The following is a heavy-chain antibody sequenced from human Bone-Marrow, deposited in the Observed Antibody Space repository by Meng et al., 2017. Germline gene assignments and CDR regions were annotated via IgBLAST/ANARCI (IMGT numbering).Heavy chain of an antibody. Sequence: QVQLQQWGAGLLKPSATLSLTCVVSGGSSSDYYWSWIRQPPGKGLEWIGEINHSGSTNYNPSLESRATISVDTSQNNLSLKLSSVTAADSAVYYCARGPTTMAHDFDYWGQGTLVTVSS. CDR3: ARGPTTMAHDFDY. CDR2: INHSGST. D-gene: IGHD4-11*01. CDR1: GGSSSDYY. V-gene: IGHV4-34*01. J-gene: IGHJ4*02.